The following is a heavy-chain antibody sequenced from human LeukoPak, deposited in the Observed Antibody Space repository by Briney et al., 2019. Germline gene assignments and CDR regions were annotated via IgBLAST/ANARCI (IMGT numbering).Heavy chain of an antibody. D-gene: IGHD3-9*01. V-gene: IGHV3-11*04. CDR2: ISSSGSTI. Sequence: GGSLRLSCAASGFTFSDYYMSWIRQAPGKGLEWVSYISSSGSTIYYADSVKGRFTISRDNAKNSLYLQMNSLRAEDTAVYYCARDYDILTGYVYAFDIWGQGTMVTVSS. J-gene: IGHJ3*02. CDR1: GFTFSDYY. CDR3: ARDYDILTGYVYAFDI.